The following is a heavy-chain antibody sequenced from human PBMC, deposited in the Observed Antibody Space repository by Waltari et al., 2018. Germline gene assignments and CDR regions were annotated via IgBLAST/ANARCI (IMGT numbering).Heavy chain of an antibody. CDR1: GFTFSNSW. CDR3: ARTIPTTVTTAGAYYYYGMDV. CDR2: INGDGSST. Sequence: QVGSLRLSCAASGFTFSNSWMHWVRQAPGKGLVWVSRINGDGSSTRDADSVQGRLTVTRDNAKNSLYLQRNSLRAEETALYYCARTIPTTVTTAGAYYYYGMDVWGQGTTVTVSS. V-gene: IGHV3-74*01. J-gene: IGHJ6*02. D-gene: IGHD4-17*01.